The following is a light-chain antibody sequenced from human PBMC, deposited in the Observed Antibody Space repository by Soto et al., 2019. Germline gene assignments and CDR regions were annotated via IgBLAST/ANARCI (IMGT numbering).Light chain of an antibody. J-gene: IGKJ4*01. Sequence: EIVLTQAPGTLYLSPGERATLSCRASQSVSSSYLAWYQQKPGQAPRLLIYAASSRATGIPDRFSGSGSGTDFTLTISRLEPEDFAVYYCQQYGSSPLTFGGGTKVEIK. CDR3: QQYGSSPLT. CDR1: QSVSSSY. V-gene: IGKV3-20*01. CDR2: AAS.